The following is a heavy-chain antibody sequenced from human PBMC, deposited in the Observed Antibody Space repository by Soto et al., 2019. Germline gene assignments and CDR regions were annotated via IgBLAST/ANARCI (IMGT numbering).Heavy chain of an antibody. Sequence: GESLKISCAASGFTFSNAWMSWVRQAPGKGLEWVGRIKSKTDGGTTDYAEPVKGRFTISRDDSKNTLYLQMNSLKTEDTAVYYCTTRNGCSGGSCYSSDYWGQGTLVTVSS. CDR3: TTRNGCSGGSCYSSDY. V-gene: IGHV3-15*01. J-gene: IGHJ4*02. CDR2: IKSKTDGGTT. D-gene: IGHD2-15*01. CDR1: GFTFSNAW.